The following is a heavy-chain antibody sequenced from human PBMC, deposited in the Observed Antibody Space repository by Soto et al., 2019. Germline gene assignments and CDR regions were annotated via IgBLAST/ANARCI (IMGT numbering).Heavy chain of an antibody. CDR2: IYYSGST. CDR1: GGSISSYY. CDR3: ARVLSGWYDFDY. V-gene: IGHV4-59*01. D-gene: IGHD6-19*01. Sequence: SETLSLTCTVSGGSISSYYWSWIRQPPGKGLEWIGYIYYSGSTNYNPSLKSRVTISVDTSKNQFSLKLSSVTAADTAVYYCARVLSGWYDFDYWGQGTLVTVSS. J-gene: IGHJ4*02.